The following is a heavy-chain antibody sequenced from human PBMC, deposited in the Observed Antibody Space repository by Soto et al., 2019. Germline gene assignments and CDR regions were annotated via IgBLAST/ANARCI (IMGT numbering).Heavy chain of an antibody. CDR2: IGTAGDT. Sequence: PGGSLRLSCAASGFTFSSYDMHWVRQATGKGLEWVSAIGTAGDTYYPGSVKGRFTISRENAKNSLYLQMNSLRAGDTAVYYCARWGLDYYGMDVWGQGTTVTVSS. CDR3: ARWGLDYYGMDV. CDR1: GFTFSSYD. V-gene: IGHV3-13*01. D-gene: IGHD2-21*01. J-gene: IGHJ6*02.